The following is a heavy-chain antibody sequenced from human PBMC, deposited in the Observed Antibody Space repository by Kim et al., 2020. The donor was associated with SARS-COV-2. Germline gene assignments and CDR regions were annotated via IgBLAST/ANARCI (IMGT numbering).Heavy chain of an antibody. V-gene: IGHV1-3*01. D-gene: IGHD2-2*01. CDR2: INAGNGNT. CDR3: ARDCAEGDIVVVPAAGDAFDI. J-gene: IGHJ3*02. Sequence: ASVKVSCKASGYTFTSYAMHWVRQAPGQRLEWMGWINAGNGNTKYSQKFQGRVTITRDTSASTAYMELSSLRSEDTAVYYCARDCAEGDIVVVPAAGDAFDIWGQGTMVTVSS. CDR1: GYTFTSYA.